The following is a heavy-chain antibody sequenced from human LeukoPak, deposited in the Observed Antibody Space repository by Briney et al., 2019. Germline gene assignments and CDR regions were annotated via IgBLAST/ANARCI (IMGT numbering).Heavy chain of an antibody. CDR1: GGTFSSYA. J-gene: IGHJ4*02. CDR2: IIPIFGTA. D-gene: IGHD3-22*01. V-gene: IGHV1-69*13. Sequence: SVKVSCKASGGTFSSYAISWVRQAPRQGLEWMGGIIPIFGTANYAQRFQGRVTITADESTSTAYMELSSLRSEDTAVYYCASGPLNYYYDSSGYYYLAGSTAGSPLDYWGQGTLVTVSS. CDR3: ASGPLNYYYDSSGYYYLAGSTAGSPLDY.